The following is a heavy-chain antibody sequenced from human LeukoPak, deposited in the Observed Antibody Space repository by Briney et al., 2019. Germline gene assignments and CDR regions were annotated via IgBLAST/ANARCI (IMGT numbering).Heavy chain of an antibody. V-gene: IGHV3-23*01. CDR2: ISSSGGST. D-gene: IGHD3-3*01. CDR3: AKAGYHDFWSGYPAFDI. CDR1: GLSFSSDG. J-gene: IGHJ3*02. Sequence: GGSLRLSCAASGLSFSSDGMSWVRQAPGNGLEWVSSISSSGGSTYYADSVKGRFTISRDNSKNTLYLQMNSLRAEDTAVYYCAKAGYHDFWSGYPAFDIWGQGTMVTVS.